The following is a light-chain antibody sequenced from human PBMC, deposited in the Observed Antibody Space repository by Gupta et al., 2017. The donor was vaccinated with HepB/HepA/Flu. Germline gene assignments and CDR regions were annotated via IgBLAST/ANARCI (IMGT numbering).Light chain of an antibody. CDR3: VAWDDSLKGPV. CDR2: RTN. Sequence: QSVLTRPPSASGTPGQRVTISCFGSSSNIGSNRVSWLQQLPGTAPKLLMYRTNQRPSGVIDRFSGSQSGNSASLAIRGLQSEDEADYYWVAWDDSLKGPVFGGGTKLAVL. J-gene: IGLJ2*01. CDR1: SSNIGSNR. V-gene: IGLV1-44*01.